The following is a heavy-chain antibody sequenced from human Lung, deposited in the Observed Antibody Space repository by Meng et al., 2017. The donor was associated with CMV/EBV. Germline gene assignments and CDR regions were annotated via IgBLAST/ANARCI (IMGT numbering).Heavy chain of an antibody. CDR3: AIGGRYDASARYYLDAYDI. CDR1: GGSISSYY. D-gene: IGHD3-22*01. V-gene: IGHV4-59*01. Sequence: SETXSLTCTISGGSISSYYWSWIRQPPGKGLEWIGHIHYSGSTNYNPSLKSRVTVSADTSKNQFSLKLRSVTAADTAVYYCAIGGRYDASARYYLDAYDIXGQGXVVTVSS. J-gene: IGHJ3*02. CDR2: IHYSGST.